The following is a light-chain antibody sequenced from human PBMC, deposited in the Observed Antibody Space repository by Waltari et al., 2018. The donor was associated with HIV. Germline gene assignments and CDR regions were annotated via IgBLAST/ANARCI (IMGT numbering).Light chain of an antibody. CDR1: SSNIGSHT. CDR3: AAWDDSLNGPV. V-gene: IGLV1-44*01. CDR2: SNN. Sequence: QSVLTQPPSASGTPGQRVTISCSGSSSNIGSHTVNWYQQLPGTAPKLLIYSNNQRPSGVPDRFSGSKSGTSASLAISGLQSEDEADYYCAAWDDSLNGPVFGGGTNLTVL. J-gene: IGLJ3*02.